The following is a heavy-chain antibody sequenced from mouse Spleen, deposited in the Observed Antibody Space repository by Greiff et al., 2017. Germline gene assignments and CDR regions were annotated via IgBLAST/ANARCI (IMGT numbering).Heavy chain of an antibody. Sequence: EVQLQQSGPELVKPGASMKISCKASGYSFTGYTMNWVKQSHGKNLEWIGLINPYSGGTNYNQNFKGKATLTVDKSSSTAYMELLSLTSEDSAVYYCARRGPYDGYYDYSMDYWGQGTSVTVSS. J-gene: IGHJ4*01. V-gene: IGHV1-18*01. CDR1: GYSFTGYT. CDR3: ARRGPYDGYYDYSMDY. D-gene: IGHD2-3*01. CDR2: INPYSGGT.